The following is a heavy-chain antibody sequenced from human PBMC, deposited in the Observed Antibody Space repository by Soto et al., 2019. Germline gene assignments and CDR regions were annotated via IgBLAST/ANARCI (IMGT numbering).Heavy chain of an antibody. V-gene: IGHV4-39*01. CDR3: SREVGFCGGGSCDSLNFFDF. J-gene: IGHJ3*01. Sequence: QLQLQESGPGLVKPSETLSLTCTVSGGSISISSFYWGWVRQQPGKGLEWVATIHYSGSTYYNPSFGSRVTISVYTSENQFSLILRSVTATDTAVYYCSREVGFCGGGSCDSLNFFDFWGQGTVVTVSS. D-gene: IGHD2-15*01. CDR1: GGSISISSFY. CDR2: IHYSGST.